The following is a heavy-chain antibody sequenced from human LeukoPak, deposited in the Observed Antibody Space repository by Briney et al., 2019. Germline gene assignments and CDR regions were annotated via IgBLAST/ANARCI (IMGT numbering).Heavy chain of an antibody. CDR2: IYTSGST. J-gene: IGHJ5*02. CDR3: AREDCSSTSCYIGWFDP. CDR1: GGSISSYY. D-gene: IGHD2-2*02. V-gene: IGHV4-4*07. Sequence: SETLSLTRTVSGGSISSYYWSWIRQPAGKGLEWIGRIYTSGSTNYNPSLKSRVTMSVDTSKNQFSLKLSSVTAADTAVYYCAREDCSSTSCYIGWFDPWGQGTLVTVSS.